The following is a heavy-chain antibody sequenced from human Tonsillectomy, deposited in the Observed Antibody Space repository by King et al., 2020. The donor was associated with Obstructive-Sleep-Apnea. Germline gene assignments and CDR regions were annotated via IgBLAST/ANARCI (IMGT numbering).Heavy chain of an antibody. D-gene: IGHD3-22*01. V-gene: IGHV3-30*01. CDR3: AVGGYYYGSSDYPFDY. J-gene: IGHJ4*02. Sequence: VQLVESGGGVVQPGRSLRLSCAAPGCTFRNYAMHWGRQVPGKGPEWVAGILYGGTNKYDADSVKGRFTISSDNSKNTLYLQINSLRPEEPAVYYCAVGGYYYGSSDYPFDYWGQGTLVTVSS. CDR1: GCTFRNYA. CDR2: ILYGGTNK.